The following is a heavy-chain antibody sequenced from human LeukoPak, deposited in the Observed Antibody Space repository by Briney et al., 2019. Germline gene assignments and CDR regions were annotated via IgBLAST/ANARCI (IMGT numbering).Heavy chain of an antibody. J-gene: IGHJ4*02. V-gene: IGHV3-7*01. D-gene: IGHD4-11*01. CDR2: IKQDGSDK. CDR3: ARAGYSNYRSYFDY. CDR1: GFTFSIYS. Sequence: SGGSLRLSCAASGFTFSIYSMSWVRQAPGRGLEWVANIKQDGSDKYYVDSVKGRFTISRDNAKNSLYLQMNSLRAEDTAVYYCARAGYSNYRSYFDYWGQGTLVTVSS.